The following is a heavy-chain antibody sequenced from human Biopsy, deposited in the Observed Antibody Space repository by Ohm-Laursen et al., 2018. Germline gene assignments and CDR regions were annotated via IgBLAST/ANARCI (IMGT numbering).Heavy chain of an antibody. V-gene: IGHV4-4*07. J-gene: IGHJ3*02. Sequence: TLSLTCTVSGDSINNYYWSWIRQPAGKGLEWIGRIYTSGSPNYNLSLESRVTMSVDTSRNQFSLNLSSVTAADTAVYYWARGTGRYYVYGAFDIWGQGTVVTVSS. CDR3: ARGTGRYYVYGAFDI. CDR2: IYTSGSP. CDR1: GDSINNYY. D-gene: IGHD1-26*01.